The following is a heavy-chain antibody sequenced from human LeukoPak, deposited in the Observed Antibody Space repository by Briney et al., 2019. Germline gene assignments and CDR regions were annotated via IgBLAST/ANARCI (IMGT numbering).Heavy chain of an antibody. Sequence: GGSLRLSCAASGFTFSSYWMSWVRQAPGKGLEWVANIKQDGSEKYYVGSVEGRFTISRDNAKNSLYLQMNSLRVEDMAVYYCTREKGNGWSPVNNWGQGTLVTVSS. CDR1: GFTFSSYW. J-gene: IGHJ4*02. CDR3: TREKGNGWSPVNN. D-gene: IGHD6-19*01. CDR2: IKQDGSEK. V-gene: IGHV3-7*01.